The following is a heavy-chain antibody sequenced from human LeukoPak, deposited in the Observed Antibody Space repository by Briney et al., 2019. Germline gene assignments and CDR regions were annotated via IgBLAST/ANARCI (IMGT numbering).Heavy chain of an antibody. CDR3: ARVSRIAAAGTSFDAFDI. D-gene: IGHD6-13*01. J-gene: IGHJ3*02. Sequence: GGSLRLSCAASGFTFSSYAMHWVRQAPGKGLERVAVISYDGSNKYYADSVKGRFTISRDNSKNTLYLQMNSLRAEDTAVYYCARVSRIAAAGTSFDAFDIWGQGTMVTVSS. CDR1: GFTFSSYA. V-gene: IGHV3-30-3*01. CDR2: ISYDGSNK.